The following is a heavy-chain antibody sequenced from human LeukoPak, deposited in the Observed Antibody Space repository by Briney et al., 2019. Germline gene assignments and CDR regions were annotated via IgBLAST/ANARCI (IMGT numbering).Heavy chain of an antibody. CDR1: GFTFSSYS. J-gene: IGHJ4*02. CDR3: ARDGYSGYDYEGY. CDR2: ISSSSSYI. D-gene: IGHD5-12*01. Sequence: PGGSLRLSCAVSGFTFSSYSMNWVRQAPGKGLEWVSSISSSSSYIYYADSVKGRFTISRDNAKNSLYLQMNSLRAEDTAVYYCARDGYSGYDYEGYWGQGTLVTVSS. V-gene: IGHV3-21*01.